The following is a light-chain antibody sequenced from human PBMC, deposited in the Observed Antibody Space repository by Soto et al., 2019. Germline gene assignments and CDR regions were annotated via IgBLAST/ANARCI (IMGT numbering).Light chain of an antibody. V-gene: IGKV1-39*01. Sequence: IQMTPSTSSLSASVVDMFNINLRGIQSISSYLNWYQQKPGKAPQLLIYAASSLQSWVPSRFSGSGSGTDFTLTISSLQPEDFATYYCQQSYSTPQITFGKGKRLEIK. J-gene: IGKJ5*01. CDR1: QSISSY. CDR3: QQSYSTPQIT. CDR2: AAS.